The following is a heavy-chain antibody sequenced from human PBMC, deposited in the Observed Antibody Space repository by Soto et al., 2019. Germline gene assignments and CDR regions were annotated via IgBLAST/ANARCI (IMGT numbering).Heavy chain of an antibody. V-gene: IGHV1-69*10. D-gene: IGHD5-18*01. J-gene: IGHJ6*02. CDR2: IIPILDTK. CDR1: GGTFSSYG. CDR3: VRSRAYSYSCMREGYYCAMDV. Sequence: GASVKVSCKTSGGTFSSYGANWVRQAPGQGLEWMGGIIPILDTKNYAQKVQGRLTITADKSTSTAYMELSSLRSEDTAVYYCVRSRAYSYSCMREGYYCAMDVWGQGTTVTVSS.